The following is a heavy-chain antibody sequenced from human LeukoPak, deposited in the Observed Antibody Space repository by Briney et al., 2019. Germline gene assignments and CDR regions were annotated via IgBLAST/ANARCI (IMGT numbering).Heavy chain of an antibody. Sequence: SETLSLTCTVSGGSISGYYWSWIRQPAGKGLEWIGRIYSNGSTAHNPSLKSRVTMSLDTSKNQFSLKLTSVTAADTAIYYCARQVVVATTWFDPWGQGTVVTVFS. D-gene: IGHD2-15*01. J-gene: IGHJ5*02. CDR2: IYSNGST. CDR3: ARQVVVATTWFDP. CDR1: GGSISGYY. V-gene: IGHV4-4*07.